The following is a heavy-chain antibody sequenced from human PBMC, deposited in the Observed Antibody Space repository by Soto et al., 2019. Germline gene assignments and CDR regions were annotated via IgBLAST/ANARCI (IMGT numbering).Heavy chain of an antibody. CDR2: INHSGST. D-gene: IGHD3-10*01. J-gene: IGHJ6*02. CDR1: GGSFSGYY. Sequence: SETLSLTCAVYGGSFSGYYWSWIRQPPGKGLEWIGEINHSGSTNYNPSLKSRVTISVDTSKNQFSLKLSSVTAADTAVYYCARGSGGYYGSGRPRAVGMDVWGQGTTVTVSS. V-gene: IGHV4-34*01. CDR3: ARGSGGYYGSGRPRAVGMDV.